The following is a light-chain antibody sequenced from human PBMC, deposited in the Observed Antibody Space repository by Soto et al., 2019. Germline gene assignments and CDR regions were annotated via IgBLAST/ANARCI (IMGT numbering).Light chain of an antibody. CDR1: QSVSSNY. CDR2: GTS. V-gene: IGKV3D-20*02. Sequence: SMWTQAPGTLSLSPRERATLSRRASQSVSSNYLAWYQQKPGQAPRLLIYGTSSRATGISDRFRGSGSGTDFTLTISRLEPEDFAVYYCQQRSNWQVTFGQGTRLEI. J-gene: IGKJ5*01. CDR3: QQRSNWQVT.